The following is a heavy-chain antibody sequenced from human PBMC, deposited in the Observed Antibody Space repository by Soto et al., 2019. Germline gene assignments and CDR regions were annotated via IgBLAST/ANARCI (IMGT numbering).Heavy chain of an antibody. D-gene: IGHD3-10*01. Sequence: QEQLVESGGGVVQPGTSLRLSCAVPGRIFHGDDMHWVRQAPGKGLEWVAIIRFVGSNEEYADSVKGRFTISRDNSKNTLDRQMSTMGAEDTAVYCCASDGICVSFFRGYFCYWG. CDR1: GRIFHGDD. CDR3: ASDGICVSFFRGYFCY. V-gene: IGHV3-33*01. CDR2: IRFVGSNE. J-gene: IGHJ4*01.